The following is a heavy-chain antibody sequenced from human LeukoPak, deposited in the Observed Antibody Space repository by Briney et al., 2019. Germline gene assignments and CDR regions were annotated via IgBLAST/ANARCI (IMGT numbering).Heavy chain of an antibody. Sequence: GGSLRLSCAATGFTFSSYWMHWVRQAPGKGPVWVSRINWDGSTITYVDSVKGRFTISRDNAKNTLYLQMNSLRAEDTAVYFCARDGPSSGYDYWGQGTLVTVSS. CDR2: INWDGSTI. D-gene: IGHD5-12*01. V-gene: IGHV3-74*01. CDR3: ARDGPSSGYDY. CDR1: GFTFSSYW. J-gene: IGHJ4*02.